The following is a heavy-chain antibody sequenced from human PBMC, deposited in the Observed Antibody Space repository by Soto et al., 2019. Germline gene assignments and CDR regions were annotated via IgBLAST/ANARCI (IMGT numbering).Heavy chain of an antibody. CDR2: IYYSGST. D-gene: IGHD3-22*01. CDR3: ARLNTFYYDSSGYYYPGTYFDY. J-gene: IGHJ4*02. V-gene: IGHV4-39*07. Sequence: PSETLSLTCTVSGGSISSSSYYWGWIRQPPGKGLEWIGSIYYSGSTNYNPSLKSRVTISVDTSKNQFSLKLSSVTAADTAVYYCARLNTFYYDSSGYYYPGTYFDYWGQGTLVTVSS. CDR1: GGSISSSSYY.